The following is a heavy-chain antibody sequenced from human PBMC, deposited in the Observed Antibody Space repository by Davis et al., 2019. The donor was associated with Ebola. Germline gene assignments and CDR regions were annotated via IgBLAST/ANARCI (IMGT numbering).Heavy chain of an antibody. CDR1: GFTFSSYT. D-gene: IGHD6-6*01. CDR3: AKVGREQLGPLLYYYGMDV. CDR2: IRSSSRTT. J-gene: IGHJ6*02. Sequence: GESLKISCVASGFTFSSYTMHWVRQAPAKGLERFSYIRSSSRTTYSADSLKGRFTVSRDNAKNSLYLEMNSLRDEDTAVYYCAKVGREQLGPLLYYYGMDVWGQGTTVTVSS. V-gene: IGHV3-48*02.